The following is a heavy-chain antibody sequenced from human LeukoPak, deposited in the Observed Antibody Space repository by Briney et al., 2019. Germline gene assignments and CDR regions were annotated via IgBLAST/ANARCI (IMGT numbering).Heavy chain of an antibody. V-gene: IGHV1-69*04. CDR1: GATFSSYA. CDR3: ARWLQPIYYYGMDV. CDR2: IIPILGIA. Sequence: SVKVSCKASGATFSSYAISWGRQAPGQGLEWMGRIIPILGIANYAQKFQGRVTITADKSTSTAYMELSSLRSEDTAVYYCARWLQPIYYYGMDVWGQGTTVTVSS. D-gene: IGHD5-12*01. J-gene: IGHJ6*02.